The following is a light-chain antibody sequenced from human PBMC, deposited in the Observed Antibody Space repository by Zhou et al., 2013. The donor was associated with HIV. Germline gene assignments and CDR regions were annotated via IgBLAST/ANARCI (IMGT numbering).Light chain of an antibody. J-gene: IGKJ1*01. V-gene: IGKV1-39*01. Sequence: DIQMTQSPSSLSASVGDRVTITCRASQSISSYLNWYQQKPGKAPNLLIYDASNLEAGVPSRFSGGGYGTYFTLTISSLQPEDFATYYCQQANSFPRTFGQGTKVEIK. CDR2: DAS. CDR3: QQANSFPRT. CDR1: QSISSY.